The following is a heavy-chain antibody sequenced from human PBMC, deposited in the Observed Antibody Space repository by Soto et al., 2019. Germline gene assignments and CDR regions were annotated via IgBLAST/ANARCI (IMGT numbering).Heavy chain of an antibody. Sequence: GASVKVSCKASGYSFTSYGISWVRQAPGQGLEWMGWISAYNGNTNYAQKLQGRVTMTTDTSTSTAYMELRSLRSDDKAVYYCARVEIVGAAIGDFDYWGQGTLVTVSS. V-gene: IGHV1-18*01. CDR2: ISAYNGNT. J-gene: IGHJ4*02. CDR1: GYSFTSYG. CDR3: ARVEIVGAAIGDFDY. D-gene: IGHD1-26*01.